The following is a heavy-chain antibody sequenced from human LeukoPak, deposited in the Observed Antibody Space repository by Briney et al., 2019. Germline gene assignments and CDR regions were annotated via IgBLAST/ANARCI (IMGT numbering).Heavy chain of an antibody. CDR1: DDSITSLY. Sequence: SQSLSLTCTVSDDSITSLYWGWIRQPAGKGLEWIAYIHSVGNRNYNQTLKSRVTMSMDTSKKQFYLKVTSVTATDTAVYYCARHITNSGSAFNLWGRGTLVTVSS. J-gene: IGHJ2*01. CDR3: ARHITNSGSAFNL. CDR2: IHSVGNR. D-gene: IGHD3-10*01. V-gene: IGHV4-59*08.